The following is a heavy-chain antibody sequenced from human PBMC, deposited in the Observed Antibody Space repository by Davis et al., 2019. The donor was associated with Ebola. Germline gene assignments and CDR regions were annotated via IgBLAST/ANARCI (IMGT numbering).Heavy chain of an antibody. Sequence: SVTVSCKASGYTFTGYYMHWVRQASGQGLEWMGWINPNSGGPNYAQKFQGWVTMTRDTSISTAYMDLSRLRSDDTAVYYCARDKAYTSSWVSSHEPRGMDVWGQGTTVTVSS. CDR1: GYTFTGYY. CDR2: INPNSGGP. V-gene: IGHV1-2*04. J-gene: IGHJ6*02. D-gene: IGHD6-13*01. CDR3: ARDKAYTSSWVSSHEPRGMDV.